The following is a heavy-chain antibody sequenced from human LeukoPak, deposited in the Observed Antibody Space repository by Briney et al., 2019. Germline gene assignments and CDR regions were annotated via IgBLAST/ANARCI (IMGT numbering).Heavy chain of an antibody. Sequence: ASVKVSCKASGYTFTSYGISWVRQAPGQGLEWMGWISAYNGNTNYAQKLQGRVTMTTDTSTSTAYMELRSLRSDDTAVYYCARASVDKWERKNPFDYWGQGTLVTVSS. CDR2: ISAYNGNT. J-gene: IGHJ4*02. CDR3: ARASVDKWERKNPFDY. D-gene: IGHD1-26*01. CDR1: GYTFTSYG. V-gene: IGHV1-18*01.